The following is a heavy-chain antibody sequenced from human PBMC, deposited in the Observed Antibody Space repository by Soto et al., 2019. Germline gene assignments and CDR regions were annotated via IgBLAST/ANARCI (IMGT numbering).Heavy chain of an antibody. CDR3: AYEGINGTT. J-gene: IGHJ4*02. V-gene: IGHV3-48*02. Sequence: GGSLRLSCAASGFTFSTYPMNWVRQAPGKGLEWVSYISPSTTTIYYADSVRGRFTISRDNAKNSLYLQMNSLRDEDTAVYYCAYEGINGTTWGQGTLVTVSS. D-gene: IGHD1-20*01. CDR1: GFTFSTYP. CDR2: ISPSTTTI.